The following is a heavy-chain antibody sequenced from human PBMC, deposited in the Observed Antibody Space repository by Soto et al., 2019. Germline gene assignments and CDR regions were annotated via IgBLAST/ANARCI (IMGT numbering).Heavy chain of an antibody. Sequence: QVQLQESGPGLVKPSETLSLTCTVSGGSISSYYWSWIRQPPGKGLEWIGYIYYSGSTNYNPSLKSRVTISVDTSKNHFSLKLSSVTAADTAVYYCARSYRRYCSGGSCYSYYYYYMDVWGKGTTVTVSS. CDR3: ARSYRRYCSGGSCYSYYYYYMDV. J-gene: IGHJ6*03. CDR2: IYYSGST. CDR1: GGSISSYY. V-gene: IGHV4-59*01. D-gene: IGHD2-15*01.